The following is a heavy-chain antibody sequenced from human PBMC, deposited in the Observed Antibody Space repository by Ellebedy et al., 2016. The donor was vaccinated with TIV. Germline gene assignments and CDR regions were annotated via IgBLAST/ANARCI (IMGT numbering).Heavy chain of an antibody. J-gene: IGHJ5*02. V-gene: IGHV3-15*01. D-gene: IGHD3-3*01. Sequence: GGSLRLXCAASGFTVSSNYMSWVRQAPGKGLEWVGRIKSKTDGGTTDYAAPVKGRFTISRDDSKNTLYLQMNSLKTEDTAVYYCTTDFGFDPWGQGTLVTVSS. CDR1: GFTVSSNY. CDR2: IKSKTDGGTT. CDR3: TTDFGFDP.